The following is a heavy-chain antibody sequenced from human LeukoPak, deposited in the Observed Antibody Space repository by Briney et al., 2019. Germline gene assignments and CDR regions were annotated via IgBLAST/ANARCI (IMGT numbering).Heavy chain of an antibody. V-gene: IGHV3-23*01. CDR1: GFTFSSYA. CDR2: ISGSGGST. J-gene: IGHJ5*02. Sequence: GGSLRLSCAASGFTFSSYAMSWVRQAPGKGLEWVSAISGSGGSTYYADSVKGRFTISRDNSKNTLYPQMNSLRAEDTAVYYCAKDPQQWLVQGFDPWGQGTLVTVSS. CDR3: AKDPQQWLVQGFDP. D-gene: IGHD6-19*01.